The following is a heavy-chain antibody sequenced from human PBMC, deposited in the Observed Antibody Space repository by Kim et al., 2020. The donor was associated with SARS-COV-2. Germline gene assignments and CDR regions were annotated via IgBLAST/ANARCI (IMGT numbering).Heavy chain of an antibody. V-gene: IGHV3-53*01. Sequence: GRFTISRANSKNTLYLQMNSLRAEDTAVYYCARDRRIAARPDYYYGMDVWGQGTTVTVSS. D-gene: IGHD6-6*01. J-gene: IGHJ6*02. CDR3: ARDRRIAARPDYYYGMDV.